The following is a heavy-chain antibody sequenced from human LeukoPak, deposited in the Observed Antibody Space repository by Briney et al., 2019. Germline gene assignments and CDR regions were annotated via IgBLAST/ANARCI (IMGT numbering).Heavy chain of an antibody. V-gene: IGHV4-34*01. J-gene: IGHJ5*02. CDR2: INHSGST. Sequence: PSETLSLTCAVYGGSFSGYYWSWIRQPPGKGLEWIGEINHSGSTNYNPSLKSRVTISVDTSKNQFSLKLSSVTAADTAVYYCARGLGYCSSTSCYAAGSNWFDPWGQGTLVTVSS. CDR3: ARGLGYCSSTSCYAAGSNWFDP. D-gene: IGHD2-2*01. CDR1: GGSFSGYY.